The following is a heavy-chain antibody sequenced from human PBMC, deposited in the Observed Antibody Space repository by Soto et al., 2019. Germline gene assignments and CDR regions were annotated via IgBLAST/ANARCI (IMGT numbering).Heavy chain of an antibody. V-gene: IGHV1-69*06. D-gene: IGHD1-20*01. Sequence: SVKVSCKASGGTFSSYAISWVRQAPGQGLEWMGGIIPIFGTANYAQKFQGRVTITADKSTSTAYMELSSLRSEDTAVYYCARAYKWNDGGYYYYYGMDVWGKGTTVTVSS. J-gene: IGHJ6*04. CDR1: GGTFSSYA. CDR3: ARAYKWNDGGYYYYYGMDV. CDR2: IIPIFGTA.